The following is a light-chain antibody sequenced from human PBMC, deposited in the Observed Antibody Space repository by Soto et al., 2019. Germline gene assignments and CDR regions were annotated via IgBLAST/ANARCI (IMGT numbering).Light chain of an antibody. V-gene: IGLV1-40*01. CDR3: QSSDSSLSGVL. CDR2: GNS. CDR1: SSNIGAGYD. Sequence: QSVLTQPPSVSGAPGQRVTISGTGSSSNIGAGYDVHWYQQLPGTAPKLLIYGNSNRPYGGPDRFSGSKSGTSASLAITGRKAEDEADYYCQSSDSSLSGVLFGGGTKLTVL. J-gene: IGLJ2*01.